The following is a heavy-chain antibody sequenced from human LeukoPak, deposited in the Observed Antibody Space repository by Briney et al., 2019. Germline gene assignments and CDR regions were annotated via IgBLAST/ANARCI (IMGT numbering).Heavy chain of an antibody. V-gene: IGHV3-48*03. J-gene: IGHJ4*02. CDR1: GFTFSSYE. CDR3: VRGGLLGY. D-gene: IGHD3/OR15-3a*01. Sequence: TGGSLRLSCAASGFTFSSYEMNWVRQAPGEGLELVSYIGGSGRTIYYTDSVKGRFTISRDNAKNSLYLQMNSLRAEDTAVYYCVRGGLLGYWGQGTLVTVSS. CDR2: IGGSGRTI.